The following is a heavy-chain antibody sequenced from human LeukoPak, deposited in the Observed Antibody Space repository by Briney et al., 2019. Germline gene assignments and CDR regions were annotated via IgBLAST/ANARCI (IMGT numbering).Heavy chain of an antibody. CDR2: MSYNGSNN. J-gene: IGHJ6*02. D-gene: IGHD6-13*01. CDR1: GFTFSSYP. CDR3: AKSVAAATYYYYGMDV. V-gene: IGHV3-30-3*02. Sequence: GGSLRLSCAASGFTFSSYPMHWVRQAPGKGLEWVAVMSYNGSNNYYADSVKGRFTISRDNSKNTLYLQMNSLRAEDTAVYYCAKSVAAATYYYYGMDVWGQGTTVTVSS.